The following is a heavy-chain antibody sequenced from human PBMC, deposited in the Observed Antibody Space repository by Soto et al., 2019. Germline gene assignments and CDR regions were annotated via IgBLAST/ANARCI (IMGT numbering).Heavy chain of an antibody. J-gene: IGHJ5*01. CDR1: GFMFSSYA. Sequence: GSLRLSCAASGFMFSSYAMSWVRQSPGKGLEWVSSISASGGTANLADSVEGRCTISRDNSKSTLYLQMNSLRAEDTAVYYCAKLSYPSDSTGYYYERVSGWIDSWGQGTLVTVSS. D-gene: IGHD3-22*01. CDR3: AKLSYPSDSTGYYYERVSGWIDS. CDR2: ISASGGTA. V-gene: IGHV3-23*01.